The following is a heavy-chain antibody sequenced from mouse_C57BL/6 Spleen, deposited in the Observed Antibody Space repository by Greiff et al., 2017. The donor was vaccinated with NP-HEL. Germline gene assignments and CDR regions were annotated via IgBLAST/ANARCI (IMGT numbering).Heavy chain of an antibody. J-gene: IGHJ4*01. CDR1: GFTFTDYY. CDR3: VKADDYPYYAMDY. V-gene: IGHV7-4*01. Sequence: EVQVVESGGGLVQPGASLRLSCAASGFTFTDYYMSWVRQPPGKAPEWLALIRNKANGYTTEYTASVKGRFTISRDNSQNILYLQMNTLRAEDSATYYCVKADDYPYYAMDYWGQGTSVTVSS. D-gene: IGHD2-13*01. CDR2: IRNKANGYTT.